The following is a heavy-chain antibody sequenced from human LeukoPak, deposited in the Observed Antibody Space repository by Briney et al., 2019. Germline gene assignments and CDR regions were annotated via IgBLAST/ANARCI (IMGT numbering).Heavy chain of an antibody. CDR3: AKAEGYSSGWYPG. V-gene: IGHV3-7*03. D-gene: IGHD6-19*01. Sequence: GGSLRPSCAASGFTFSNYWMAWVRQAPGKGPEWVANINLDGSQKYYVDSVKGRFTISRDNAKNSLYLQMNSLRAEDTALYYCAKAEGYSSGWYPGWGQGTLVTVSS. CDR2: INLDGSQK. J-gene: IGHJ4*02. CDR1: GFTFSNYW.